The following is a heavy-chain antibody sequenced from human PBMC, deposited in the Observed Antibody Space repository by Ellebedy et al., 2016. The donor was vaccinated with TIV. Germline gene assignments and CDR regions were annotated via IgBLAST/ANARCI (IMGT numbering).Heavy chain of an antibody. D-gene: IGHD2-2*01. CDR1: GGSISNNMYY. Sequence: SETLSLXXTVSGGSISNNMYYWGWIRQPPGKGLEWIGSMHHSGSTNYNPSLKSRVTISVDTSKNQFSLKLSSVTAADTAVYYCARDQAYCTSTSCPDPYYYYGMDVWGQGTTVTVSS. CDR2: MHHSGST. CDR3: ARDQAYCTSTSCPDPYYYYGMDV. J-gene: IGHJ6*02. V-gene: IGHV4-39*07.